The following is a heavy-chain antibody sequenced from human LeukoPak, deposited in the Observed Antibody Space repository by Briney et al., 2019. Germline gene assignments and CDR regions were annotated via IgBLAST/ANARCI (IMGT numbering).Heavy chain of an antibody. CDR2: ISSDGSGT. J-gene: IGHJ4*02. D-gene: IGHD3-22*01. V-gene: IGHV3-64*01. Sequence: PGGSLRLSCTASGFTFSNYPMHWVRQAPGKGLEEVSAISSDGSGTYYANSLKGRFTISRNNFKNTLYLQMGSLRAEDMAVYYCARADYDSSGYYADYWGQGTLVTVSS. CDR1: GFTFSNYP. CDR3: ARADYDSSGYYADY.